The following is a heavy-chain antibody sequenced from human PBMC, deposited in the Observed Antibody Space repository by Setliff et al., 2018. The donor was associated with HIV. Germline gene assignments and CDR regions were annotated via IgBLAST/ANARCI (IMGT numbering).Heavy chain of an antibody. V-gene: IGHV1-18*01. CDR3: VRGHCNSDKCWYTWFDP. D-gene: IGHD2-2*01. CDR1: GYTFTNYG. J-gene: IGHJ5*02. CDR2: IGSYSGYT. Sequence: ASVKVSCKASGYTFTNYGISWMRQAPVQGLEWMGLIGSYSGYTIYAQKFQDRLTMTTDTSTTTASMELRSLRSDDTAVYYCVRGHCNSDKCWYTWFDPWGQGTLVTVSS.